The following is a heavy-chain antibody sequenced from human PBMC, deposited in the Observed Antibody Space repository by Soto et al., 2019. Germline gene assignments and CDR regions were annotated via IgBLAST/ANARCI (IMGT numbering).Heavy chain of an antibody. V-gene: IGHV4-30-2*06. J-gene: IGHJ3*01. CDR1: GGSITSGGYS. D-gene: IGHD1-26*01. Sequence: SETLSLTCTVSGGSITSGGYSWTWIRQSPGKGLEWIGYTYQSGSAYYNPSLKSRLTISVDTSENQFSLNLTSVTAADSAVYYCARRRSTPTFFDVWGQGTMVTVSS. CDR2: TYQSGSA. CDR3: ARRRSTPTFFDV.